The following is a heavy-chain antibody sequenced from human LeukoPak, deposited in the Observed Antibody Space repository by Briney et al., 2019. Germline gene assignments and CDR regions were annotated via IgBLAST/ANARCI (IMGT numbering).Heavy chain of an antibody. Sequence: PGGSLRLSCAASGFIFSSYWMHWVRQAPGKGLVWVSRINTDGSTTTYADSVKGRFTISRDNAKNTLYLQMNSLRAEDTAVYYRARSSGGSGYSPTHCWGQGTLVTVSS. CDR3: ARSSGGSGYSPTHC. CDR1: GFIFSSYW. J-gene: IGHJ4*02. D-gene: IGHD3-22*01. CDR2: INTDGSTT. V-gene: IGHV3-74*01.